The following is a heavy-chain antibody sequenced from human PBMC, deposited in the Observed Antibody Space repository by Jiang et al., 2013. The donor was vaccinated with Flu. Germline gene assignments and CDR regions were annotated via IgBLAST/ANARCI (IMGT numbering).Heavy chain of an antibody. CDR2: ISSSGITT. CDR1: SDYF. Sequence: SDYFMYWIRPGVQGRGLEWIAHISSSGITTYYADSVKGRFTISRDNAKNSLDLQMNSLRADDTAVYYCVRGLSPLFDYWGQGTLVTVSS. V-gene: IGHV3-11*01. J-gene: IGHJ4*02. CDR3: VRGLSPLFDY. D-gene: IGHD3-16*01.